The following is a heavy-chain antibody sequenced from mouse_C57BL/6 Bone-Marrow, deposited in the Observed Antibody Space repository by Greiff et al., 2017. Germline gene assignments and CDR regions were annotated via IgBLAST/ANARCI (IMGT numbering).Heavy chain of an antibody. D-gene: IGHD1-1*01. CDR1: GFTFSDYG. Sequence: EVKLVESGGGLVKPGGSLKLSCAASGFTFSDYGMHWVRQAPEKGLEWVAYISSGSSTIYYADTVKGRFTISRDNAENTLFLQMTSLRSEDTAMYYCAVYYYGSRRYFDVWGTGTTVTVSS. CDR3: AVYYYGSRRYFDV. CDR2: ISSGSSTI. V-gene: IGHV5-17*01. J-gene: IGHJ1*03.